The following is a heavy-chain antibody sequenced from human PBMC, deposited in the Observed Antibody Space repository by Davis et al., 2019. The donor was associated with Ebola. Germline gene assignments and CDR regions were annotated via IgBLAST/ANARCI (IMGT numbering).Heavy chain of an antibody. CDR1: GFTFSSYS. Sequence: GESLKISCAASGFTFSSYSMNWVRQAPGKGLEWVSSISSSSSYIYYADSVEGRFTISRDNTKNSLYLQMNSLRDEDTALYYCSRGGAVKFDYWGQGTLVTVSS. CDR3: SRGGAVKFDY. D-gene: IGHD4-17*01. V-gene: IGHV3-21*01. J-gene: IGHJ4*02. CDR2: ISSSSSYI.